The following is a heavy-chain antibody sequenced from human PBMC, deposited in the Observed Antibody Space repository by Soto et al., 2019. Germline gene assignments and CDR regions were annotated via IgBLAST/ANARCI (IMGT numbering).Heavy chain of an antibody. D-gene: IGHD2-21*02. CDR2: ITGIGGTT. CDR3: ANDVTATTNY. V-gene: IGHV3-23*04. CDR1: GFTFSSYA. Sequence: EVQLVESGGGLVQPGGSLRLSCAASGFTFSSYAMSWVRQAPGKGLQWVSTITGIGGTTYYADSVKGRFTISRDNSKNTLYLQMNRLRAEDTALYSCANDVTATTNYWGQGTLVTVSS. J-gene: IGHJ4*02.